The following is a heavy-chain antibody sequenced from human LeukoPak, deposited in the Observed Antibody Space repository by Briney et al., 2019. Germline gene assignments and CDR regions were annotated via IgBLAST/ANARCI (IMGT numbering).Heavy chain of an antibody. CDR2: FDWDDDK. V-gene: IGHV2-70*11. Sequence: SGPTLVNPTQTLTLTCTCYAFSLSTSGMCVSWTRQPPGKALECLARFDWDDDKYYSTSMKTRLTISKDTSKNQVVLTMTNMDPVDTATYYCARIQVVTAPYYYYYDMDVWGKGTTVTVSS. D-gene: IGHD2-21*02. J-gene: IGHJ6*03. CDR3: ARIQVVTAPYYYYYDMDV. CDR1: AFSLSTSGMC.